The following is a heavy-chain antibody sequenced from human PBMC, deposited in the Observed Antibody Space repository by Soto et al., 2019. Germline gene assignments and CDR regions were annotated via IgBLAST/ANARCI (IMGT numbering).Heavy chain of an antibody. D-gene: IGHD6-13*01. CDR1: GYTFTNYG. V-gene: IGHV1-18*01. CDR2: ISPNNGNT. Sequence: QVQLVQSGGEEKKPGASVKVSCKAFGYTFTNYGFSWVRQAPGQGLEWMGWISPNNGNTKYAQKIQGRVTMTTDTSTSTAYMDLRSLISDDTAVYYCARGRAATLAAAGHDYWGQGTLVTVSS. J-gene: IGHJ4*02. CDR3: ARGRAATLAAAGHDY.